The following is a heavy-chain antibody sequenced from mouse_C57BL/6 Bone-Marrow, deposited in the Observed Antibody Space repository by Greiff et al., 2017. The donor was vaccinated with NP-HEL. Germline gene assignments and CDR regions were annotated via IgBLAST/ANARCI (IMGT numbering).Heavy chain of an antibody. V-gene: IGHV5-17*01. CDR1: GFTFSDYG. CDR2: ISSGSSPI. J-gene: IGHJ4*01. D-gene: IGHD2-12*01. Sequence: EVMLVESGGGLVKPGGSLKLSCAASGFTFSDYGMHWVRQAPEKGLEWVAYISSGSSPIYYADTVKGRFTISRDNAKNTLFLQMTSLRSEDTAMYYCARRYRGLYYYAMDYWGQGTSVTVSS. CDR3: ARRYRGLYYYAMDY.